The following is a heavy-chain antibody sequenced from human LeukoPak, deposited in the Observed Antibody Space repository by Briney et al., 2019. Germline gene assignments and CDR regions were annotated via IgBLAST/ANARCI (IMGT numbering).Heavy chain of an antibody. Sequence: GGSLRLSCAASGFTFSDYYMSWIRQAPGKGLEWVSYISSSGSTIYYADSVKGRFTISRDNAKNSLYLQMNSLRAEDTAVYYCATEPPTSFYYGPGDPEDYWDQGTLVTVSS. CDR3: ATEPPTSFYYGPGDPEDY. D-gene: IGHD3-10*01. CDR2: ISSSGSTI. V-gene: IGHV3-11*04. J-gene: IGHJ4*02. CDR1: GFTFSDYY.